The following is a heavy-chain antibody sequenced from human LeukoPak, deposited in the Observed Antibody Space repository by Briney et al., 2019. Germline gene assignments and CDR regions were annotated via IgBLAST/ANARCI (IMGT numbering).Heavy chain of an antibody. D-gene: IGHD2-2*01. CDR3: AKDCTSTNCYVDY. CDR1: GFTFSSYA. CDR2: ISGSGGST. J-gene: IGHJ4*02. V-gene: IGHV3-23*01. Sequence: SGGSLRLSCAASGFTFSSYAMSWVRQAPGKGLEWVSAISGSGGSTYYADSVKGRFTISRDNSKNTLYLQMNSLRAEDTALYYCAKDCTSTNCYVDYWGQGTLVTVSS.